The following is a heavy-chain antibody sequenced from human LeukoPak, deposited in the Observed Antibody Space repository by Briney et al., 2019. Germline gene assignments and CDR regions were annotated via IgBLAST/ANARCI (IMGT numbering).Heavy chain of an antibody. J-gene: IGHJ3*02. CDR3: ARAITSSHDAFDI. V-gene: IGHV1-46*01. CDR1: GYTFTNYY. D-gene: IGHD6-13*01. CDR2: INPSGDST. Sequence: ASVTVSCKASGYTFTNYYMHWVRQAPGQGLEWMGIINPSGDSTSYAQKFQGRVTMTRDTSTSTVYMELSSLRSEDTAVYYCARAITSSHDAFDIWGQGTMVTVSS.